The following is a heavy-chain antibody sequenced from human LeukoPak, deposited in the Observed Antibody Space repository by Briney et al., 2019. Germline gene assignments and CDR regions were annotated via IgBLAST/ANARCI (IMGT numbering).Heavy chain of an antibody. J-gene: IGHJ6*02. Sequence: PGRSLRLSCAASGFTFSSYGMHRVRQAPGKGLEWVAVISYDGSNKYYADSVKGRFTISRDNSKNTLYLQMNSLRAEDTAVYYCAKDRSVVPAYYYYGMDVWGQGTTVTVSS. V-gene: IGHV3-30*18. D-gene: IGHD2-2*01. CDR2: ISYDGSNK. CDR3: AKDRSVVPAYYYYGMDV. CDR1: GFTFSSYG.